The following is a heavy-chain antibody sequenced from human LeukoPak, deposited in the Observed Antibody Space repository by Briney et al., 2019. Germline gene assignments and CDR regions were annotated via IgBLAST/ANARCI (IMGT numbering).Heavy chain of an antibody. J-gene: IGHJ3*02. Sequence: PSETLSLTCTVSGGSINSYYWSWIRQPPGKGLEWIGYIYYSGSTNYNPSLKSRVTISVDTSKNQFSLKLSSVTAADTAVYYCASLDSGSCLGRGAFDIWGQGTMVTVSS. V-gene: IGHV4-59*01. CDR3: ASLDSGSCLGRGAFDI. D-gene: IGHD1-26*01. CDR2: IYYSGST. CDR1: GGSINSYY.